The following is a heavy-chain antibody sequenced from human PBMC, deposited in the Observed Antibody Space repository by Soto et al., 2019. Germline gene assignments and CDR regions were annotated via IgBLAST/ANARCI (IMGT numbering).Heavy chain of an antibody. V-gene: IGHV4-38-2*02. Sequence: SETLSLTCGVSNFSISSAYYRAWIQQPPGKGLEWIASVYHTGNTYFNPSLKSRVTISVDTSKNQFSLRLRSVTAADTAIYYCARDRIVTKPPAPYYLYYGVDVWGQGTTVTVSS. CDR2: VYHTGNT. D-gene: IGHD3-22*01. CDR3: ARDRIVTKPPAPYYLYYGVDV. J-gene: IGHJ6*02. CDR1: NFSISSAYY.